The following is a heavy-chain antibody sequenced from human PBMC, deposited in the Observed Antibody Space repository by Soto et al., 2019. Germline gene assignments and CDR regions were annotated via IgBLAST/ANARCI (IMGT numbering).Heavy chain of an antibody. V-gene: IGHV4-34*01. J-gene: IGHJ4*02. CDR3: ARSRRVRSMVREVITPRATDY. Sequence: SETLSLTCAVYGGSFSGYYWSWIRQPPGKGLEWIGEINHSGSTNYNPSLKSRVTISVDTSKNQFSLKLSSVTAADTAVYYCARSRRVRSMVREVITPRATDYWGQGTLVTVSS. CDR2: INHSGST. CDR1: GGSFSGYY. D-gene: IGHD3-10*01.